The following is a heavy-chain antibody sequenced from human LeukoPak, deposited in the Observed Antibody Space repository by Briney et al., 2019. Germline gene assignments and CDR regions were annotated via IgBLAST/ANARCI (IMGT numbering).Heavy chain of an antibody. J-gene: IGHJ6*03. CDR3: ARGPLERSITLQYYYYYYMDV. D-gene: IGHD5-12*01. V-gene: IGHV1-69*05. Sequence: SVKVSCKASGGTFISYASSWVRQAPGQGLEWMGGIIPIFGTANYAQKFQGRVTITTDESTSTAYMELSSLRSEDTAVYYCARGPLERSITLQYYYYYYMDVWGKGTTVTVSS. CDR2: IIPIFGTA. CDR1: GGTFISYA.